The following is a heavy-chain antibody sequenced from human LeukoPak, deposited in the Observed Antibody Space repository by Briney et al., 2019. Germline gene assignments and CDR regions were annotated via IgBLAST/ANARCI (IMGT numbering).Heavy chain of an antibody. V-gene: IGHV1-18*01. CDR3: ARDPGRGYSYGTIFDY. D-gene: IGHD5-18*01. J-gene: IGHJ4*02. Sequence: GASVKVSCKASGYTFTSYGISWVRQAPGQGLEWVGWISAYNGNTNYAQKLQGRVTMTTDTSTSTAYMGLRSLRSDDTAVYYCARDPGRGYSYGTIFDYWGQGTLVTVSS. CDR2: ISAYNGNT. CDR1: GYTFTSYG.